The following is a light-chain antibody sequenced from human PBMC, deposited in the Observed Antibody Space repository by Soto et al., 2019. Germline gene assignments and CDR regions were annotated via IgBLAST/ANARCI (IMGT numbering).Light chain of an antibody. CDR1: SSDVGSYNL. V-gene: IGLV2-23*01. CDR2: EGS. J-gene: IGLJ7*01. Sequence: QSALTQPASVSGSPGQSITISCTGTSSDVGSYNLVSWYQQHPGKAPKLMICEGSKRPSGVSNRFSGSKSGNTASLTISGLQAEDEADYYCCSYAGSSTYAVFGGGTQLTVL. CDR3: CSYAGSSTYAV.